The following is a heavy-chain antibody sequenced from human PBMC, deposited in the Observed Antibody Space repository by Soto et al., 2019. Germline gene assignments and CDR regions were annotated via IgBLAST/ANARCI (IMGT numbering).Heavy chain of an antibody. CDR1: GFTFSSYG. J-gene: IGHJ6*02. CDR2: ISYDGSNK. Sequence: GRSLRLSCAPSGFTFSSYGMHWVRQAPGKGLEWVAVISYDGSNKYYADSVKGRFTISRDNSKSTLYLQMNSLRAEDTAVYYCAKDGDYLPGVWGRGTTVTVSS. D-gene: IGHD4-17*01. CDR3: AKDGDYLPGV. V-gene: IGHV3-30*18.